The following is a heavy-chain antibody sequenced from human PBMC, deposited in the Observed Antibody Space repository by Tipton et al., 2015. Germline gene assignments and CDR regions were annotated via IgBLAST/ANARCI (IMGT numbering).Heavy chain of an antibody. V-gene: IGHV3-23*01. CDR3: ARGTSSSRTFEYFQH. J-gene: IGHJ1*01. CDR2: LSGSGIRT. CDR1: GFTFSSYA. D-gene: IGHD6-13*01. Sequence: SLRLSCAAAGFTFSSYAMSWVRQAPGKGLEWVSTLSGSGIRTYHADAVKGRFTVSRDNAKNSLYLQMNSLSAEDTAVYYCARGTSSSRTFEYFQHWGQGILVTVSS.